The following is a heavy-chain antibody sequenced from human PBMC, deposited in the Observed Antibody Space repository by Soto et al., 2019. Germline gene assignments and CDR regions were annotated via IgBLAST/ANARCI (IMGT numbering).Heavy chain of an antibody. CDR2: ISYDGSNK. CDR3: ARDSKYQLLWSFDY. V-gene: IGHV3-30-3*01. D-gene: IGHD2-2*01. CDR1: GFTFSSYA. J-gene: IGHJ4*02. Sequence: QVQLVESGGGVVQPGRSLRLSCAASGFTFSSYAMHWVRQAPGKGLEWVAVISYDGSNKYYADSVKGRFTISRDNSKNTLYLQMNSLRAEDTAVYYCARDSKYQLLWSFDYWGQGTLVTVSS.